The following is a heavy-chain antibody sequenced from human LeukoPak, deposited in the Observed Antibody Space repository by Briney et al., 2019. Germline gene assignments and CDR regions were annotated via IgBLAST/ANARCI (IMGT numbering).Heavy chain of an antibody. CDR2: INHSGST. Sequence: SETLSLTCAVYGGSFSGYYWSWIRQPPGKGLEWIGEINHSGSTNYNPSLKSRVTISVDTTKNQFSLKLSSVPAADTAVYYCARGGGYSYGYQYYYYYYMDVWGKGTTVTVSS. CDR1: GGSFSGYY. J-gene: IGHJ6*03. D-gene: IGHD5-18*01. CDR3: ARGGGYSYGYQYYYYYYMDV. V-gene: IGHV4-34*01.